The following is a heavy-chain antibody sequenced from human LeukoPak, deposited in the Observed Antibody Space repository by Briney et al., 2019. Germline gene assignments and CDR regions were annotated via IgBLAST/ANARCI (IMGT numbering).Heavy chain of an antibody. D-gene: IGHD3-22*01. CDR1: GFTFDDYA. CDR3: AKDATYYYDSSGYLDY. Sequence: GRSLRLSCAASGFTFDDYAMHWVRQAPGKGLEWVSGISWNSGSIGYADSVKGRFTISRDNAKNSLYLQMNSLRAEDTALYYCAKDATYYYDSSGYLDYWGQGILVTVSS. J-gene: IGHJ4*02. CDR2: ISWNSGSI. V-gene: IGHV3-9*01.